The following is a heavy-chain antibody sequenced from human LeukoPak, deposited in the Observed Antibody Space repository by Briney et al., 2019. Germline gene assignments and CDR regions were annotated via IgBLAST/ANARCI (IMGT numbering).Heavy chain of an antibody. V-gene: IGHV3-23*01. Sequence: PGGSLRLSCAVSGFTFRSYDMGWVRQAPGKGLEWISSNTRSGSHTYYADSVKGRFTISRDNSRNTLHLQMNYLRVEDTATYYCAKVDYYEGSAYYPPFYFDYWGRGTLVTVSS. CDR2: NTRSGSHT. D-gene: IGHD3-22*01. CDR3: AKVDYYEGSAYYPPFYFDY. J-gene: IGHJ4*02. CDR1: GFTFRSYD.